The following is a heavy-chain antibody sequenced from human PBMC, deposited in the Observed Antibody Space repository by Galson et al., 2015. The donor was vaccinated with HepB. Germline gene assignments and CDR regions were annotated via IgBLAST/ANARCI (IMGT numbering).Heavy chain of an antibody. V-gene: IGHV3-30-3*01. CDR3: ARDPYSGTYYRVPTYFDY. Sequence: SLRLSCAASGFTFSSNAMHWVRQAPGKGLEWVAVISYDGSNQYYADSVKGRFTISRDNSKNTLYPQMNSLRDEDTAVYYCARDPYSGTYYRVPTYFDYWGQGTLVTVSS. J-gene: IGHJ4*02. CDR1: GFTFSSNA. D-gene: IGHD1-26*01. CDR2: ISYDGSNQ.